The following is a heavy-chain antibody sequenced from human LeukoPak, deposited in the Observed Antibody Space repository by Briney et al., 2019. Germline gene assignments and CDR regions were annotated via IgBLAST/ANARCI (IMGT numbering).Heavy chain of an antibody. J-gene: IGHJ4*02. D-gene: IGHD1-26*01. Sequence: PGGSLRLSCAASGFTFSSYWMSWVRQAPGKGLEWVANIKQDGSEKYYVDSVKGRFTISRDNAKNSLYLQMNSLRAEDTAVYYCARDLEEWELLGYDYWGQGTLVTVSS. CDR2: IKQDGSEK. V-gene: IGHV3-7*01. CDR3: ARDLEEWELLGYDY. CDR1: GFTFSSYW.